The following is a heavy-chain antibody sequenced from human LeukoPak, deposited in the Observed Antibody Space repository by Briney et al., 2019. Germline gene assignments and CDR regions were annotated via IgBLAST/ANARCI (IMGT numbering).Heavy chain of an antibody. D-gene: IGHD3-22*01. V-gene: IGHV1-2*02. CDR2: INPNSDGT. Sequence: ASVKVSCKASGYTFTGYYMHWVRQAPGQGLEWMGWINPNSDGTNYAQKFQGRVTMPRDTSISTAYMELSRLRSDDTAVYYCARDGVGYYDSSGYYYFQHWGQGTLVTVSS. CDR1: GYTFTGYY. J-gene: IGHJ1*01. CDR3: ARDGVGYYDSSGYYYFQH.